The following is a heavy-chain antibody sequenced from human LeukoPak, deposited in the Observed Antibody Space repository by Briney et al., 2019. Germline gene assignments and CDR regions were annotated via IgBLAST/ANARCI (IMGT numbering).Heavy chain of an antibody. D-gene: IGHD3-10*01. CDR3: AGAGSYRFDP. CDR1: GFTFSSYW. CDR2: INSDGIST. J-gene: IGHJ5*02. V-gene: IGHV3-74*03. Sequence: GGSLRLSCAVSGFTFSSYWMYWVRQAPGKGLVWVSRINSDGISTTYADSVKGRFTISRDNAKNTLYLQMNSLRAEDTAVYYCAGAGSYRFDPWGQGTLVTVSS.